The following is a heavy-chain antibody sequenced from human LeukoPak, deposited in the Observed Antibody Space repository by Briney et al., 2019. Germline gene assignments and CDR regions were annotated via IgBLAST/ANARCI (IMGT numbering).Heavy chain of an antibody. Sequence: SETLSLTCTVSGGSISTYYWTWLRQPPGKGLEWIGYIYYSGSTNYNPSLKRRITISVDTSKNRFSLKLTSVTAADTAVYYCARARGAMGYYFDYWGQGTLVTVSS. V-gene: IGHV4-59*01. J-gene: IGHJ4*02. CDR3: ARARGAMGYYFDY. CDR1: GGSISTYY. CDR2: IYYSGST. D-gene: IGHD5-18*01.